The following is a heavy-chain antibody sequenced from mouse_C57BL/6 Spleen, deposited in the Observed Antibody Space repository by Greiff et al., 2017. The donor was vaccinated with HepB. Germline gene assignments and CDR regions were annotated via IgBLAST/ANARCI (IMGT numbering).Heavy chain of an antibody. CDR3: ARGGITTVVPFAY. D-gene: IGHD1-1*01. CDR1: GYSITSGYY. V-gene: IGHV3-6*01. CDR2: ISYDGSN. Sequence: EVKVEESGPGLVKPSQSLSLTCSVTGYSITSGYYWNWIRQFPGNKLEWMGYISYDGSNNYNPSLKNRISITRDTSKNQFFLKLNSVTTEDTATYYCARGGITTVVPFAYWGQGTLVTVSA. J-gene: IGHJ3*01.